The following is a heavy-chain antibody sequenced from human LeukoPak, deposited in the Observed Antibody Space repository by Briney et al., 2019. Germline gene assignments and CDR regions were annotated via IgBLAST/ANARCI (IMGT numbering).Heavy chain of an antibody. CDR3: ASSQQLFNWFDP. V-gene: IGHV1-46*01. D-gene: IGHD6-13*01. CDR2: INPSGGST. Sequence: ASVKVSCKASGYTFTSYCMHWVRQAPGQGLEWMGIINPSGGSTSYAQKFQGRVTMTRDMSTSTVYMELSSLRSEDTAVYYCASSQQLFNWFDPWGQGTLVTVSS. CDR1: GYTFTSYC. J-gene: IGHJ5*02.